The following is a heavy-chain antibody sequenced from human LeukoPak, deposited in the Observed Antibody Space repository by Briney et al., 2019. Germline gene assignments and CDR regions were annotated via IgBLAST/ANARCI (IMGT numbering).Heavy chain of an antibody. CDR1: GGTFSSYA. Sequence: GSSVKVSCKASGGTFSSYAISWVRQAPGQGLEWMGGIIPIFGTANYAQKFQGRVTITADESTSTAYMELSSLRSEDTAVYYCARGVIEGYSYGGTPYYFDYWGQGTLVTVSS. D-gene: IGHD5-18*01. J-gene: IGHJ4*02. CDR2: IIPIFGTA. V-gene: IGHV1-69*01. CDR3: ARGVIEGYSYGGTPYYFDY.